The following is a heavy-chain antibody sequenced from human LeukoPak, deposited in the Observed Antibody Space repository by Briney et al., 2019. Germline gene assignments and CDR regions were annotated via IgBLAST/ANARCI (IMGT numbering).Heavy chain of an antibody. CDR3: ARGKILYSTYYYGSGSPNRRAYMDV. D-gene: IGHD3-10*01. CDR1: GGSLSGYY. CDR2: INHSGST. V-gene: IGHV4-34*01. J-gene: IGHJ6*03. Sequence: SETLSLTCAVYGGSLSGYYWSWIRQPPGKGLEWIGEINHSGSTNYNPSLKSRVTISVDTSKNQFSLKLSSVTAADTAVYYCARGKILYSTYYYGSGSPNRRAYMDVWGKGTTVTVSS.